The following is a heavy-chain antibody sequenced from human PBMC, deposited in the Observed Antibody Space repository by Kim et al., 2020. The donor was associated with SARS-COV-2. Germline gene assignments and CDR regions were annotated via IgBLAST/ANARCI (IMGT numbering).Heavy chain of an antibody. Sequence: ASVKVSCKASGYTFTSYYMHWVRQAPGQGLEWMGIINPSGGSTSYAQKFQGRVTMTRDTSTSTVYMELSSLRSEDTAVYYCASSPKGYDILTGLGWFDPWGQGTLVTVSS. J-gene: IGHJ5*02. CDR1: GYTFTSYY. V-gene: IGHV1-46*01. CDR3: ASSPKGYDILTGLGWFDP. D-gene: IGHD3-9*01. CDR2: INPSGGST.